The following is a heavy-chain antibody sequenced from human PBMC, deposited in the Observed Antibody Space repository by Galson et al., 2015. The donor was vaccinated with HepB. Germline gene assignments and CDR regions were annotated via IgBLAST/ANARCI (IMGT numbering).Heavy chain of an antibody. V-gene: IGHV3-11*06. D-gene: IGHD6-13*01. CDR3: ARLGYSTDYYYYGMDV. CDR1: GFTFSDYY. J-gene: IGHJ6*02. Sequence: LRLSCAASGFTFSDYYMSWIRQAPGKGLEWVSYISSSSSYTSYADSVKGRFTISRDNAKNSLYLQMNSLRAEDTAVYYCARLGYSTDYYYYGMDVWGQGTTVTVSS. CDR2: ISSSSSYT.